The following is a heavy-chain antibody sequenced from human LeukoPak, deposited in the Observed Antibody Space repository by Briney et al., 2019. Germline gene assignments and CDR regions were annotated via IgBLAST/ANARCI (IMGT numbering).Heavy chain of an antibody. CDR3: ARVKRVSRITMIGNRPRSFDI. Sequence: GGSLRLSCAASGFTFSDYYMSWIRQAPEMGLEWVSYISSSGTTIYYADSVKGRFTISRDNAKNSLYLQMNSLRAEDTAVYYCARVKRVSRITMIGNRPRSFDIWGQGTMVTVSS. D-gene: IGHD3-22*01. J-gene: IGHJ3*02. CDR2: ISSSGTTI. CDR1: GFTFSDYY. V-gene: IGHV3-11*04.